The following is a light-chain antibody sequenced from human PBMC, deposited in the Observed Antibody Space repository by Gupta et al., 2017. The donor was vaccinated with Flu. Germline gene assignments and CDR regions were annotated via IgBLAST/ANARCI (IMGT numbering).Light chain of an antibody. V-gene: IGKV2-28*01. CDR2: LGS. Sequence: DIVLTQSPLTLPVTPGAPASISCRSSQSLLHSNGYNYLDWYLQKPGQSPQLLIYLGSNRASGVPYRFSGSGSGTDFTLKISRLEAEDVGVYYCMQALQTQFTFGPGTKVDIK. CDR3: MQALQTQFT. J-gene: IGKJ3*01. CDR1: QSLLHSNGYNY.